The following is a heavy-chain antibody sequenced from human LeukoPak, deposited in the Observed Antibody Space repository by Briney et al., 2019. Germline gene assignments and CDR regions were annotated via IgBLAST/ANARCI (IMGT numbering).Heavy chain of an antibody. Sequence: GGSLRLSCASSGFTFDDYGMSWVRQAPGKGLEWVSGINWNGGSTGYADSVKGRFTISRDNAKNSLYLQMNSLRVEDTALYYCARGLLSGSPGFSYYFDYWGQGTLVTVSS. CDR3: ARGLLSGSPGFSYYFDY. CDR1: GFTFDDYG. D-gene: IGHD1-26*01. V-gene: IGHV3-20*04. CDR2: INWNGGST. J-gene: IGHJ4*02.